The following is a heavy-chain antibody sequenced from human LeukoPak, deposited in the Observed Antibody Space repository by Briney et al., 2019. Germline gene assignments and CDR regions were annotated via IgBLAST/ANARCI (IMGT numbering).Heavy chain of an antibody. J-gene: IGHJ4*02. CDR2: IGTAGDT. Sequence: GGSLRLSCAASGFTFSSYDMPWVRQATGKGLEWVSAIGTAGDTYYPGSVKGRFTISRENAKNSLYLQMNSLRAGDTAVYYCARGGQGDFWSGYYIDYYFDYWGQGTLVTVSS. CDR3: ARGGQGDFWSGYYIDYYFDY. D-gene: IGHD3-3*01. V-gene: IGHV3-13*01. CDR1: GFTFSSYD.